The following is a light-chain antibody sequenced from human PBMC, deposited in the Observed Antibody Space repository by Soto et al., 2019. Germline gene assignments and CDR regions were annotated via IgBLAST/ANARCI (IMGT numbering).Light chain of an antibody. CDR2: DVS. V-gene: IGKV1-5*01. CDR3: QQYSTHST. Sequence: DIQMTQSPSTLSASVGDRVTITCRASQSISRWLAWYQLKPGTAPKLLIYDVSNLQSGVPSRFSGSASGTEFTLTIGSQQPDDYAIYYCQQYSTHSTFGQGTKLEI. J-gene: IGKJ2*01. CDR1: QSISRW.